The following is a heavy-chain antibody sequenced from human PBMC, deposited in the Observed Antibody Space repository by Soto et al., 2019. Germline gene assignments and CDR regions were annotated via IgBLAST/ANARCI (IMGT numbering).Heavy chain of an antibody. CDR1: GGSVSADY. J-gene: IGHJ4*02. Sequence: SLGCTFSGGSVSADYRSWHQHSPGGRREWIGYIYDGGSPYYNPALKSRVTIAADSSKNQISLKLTSATAADTAVYYCARGVGSSPPQDWGRGTLV. CDR3: ARGVGSSPPQD. V-gene: IGHV4-59*02. D-gene: IGHD1-26*01. CDR2: IYDGGSP.